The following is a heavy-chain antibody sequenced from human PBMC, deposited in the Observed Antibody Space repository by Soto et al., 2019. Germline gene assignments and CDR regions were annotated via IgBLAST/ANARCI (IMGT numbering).Heavy chain of an antibody. Sequence: SETLSLTCTVSGGSISSGGYYWSWIRQHPGKGLEWIGYIYYSGSTYYNPSLKSRVTISVYTSKNQFSLKVSTVTAADTVVYYCAGAKGYKLAYCGGDCYSGLLSFSSLEKYFQHWGQGTLVTVSS. CDR1: GGSISSGGYY. CDR2: IYYSGST. V-gene: IGHV4-31*03. CDR3: AGAKGYKLAYCGGDCYSGLLSFSSLEKYFQH. J-gene: IGHJ1*01. D-gene: IGHD2-21*02.